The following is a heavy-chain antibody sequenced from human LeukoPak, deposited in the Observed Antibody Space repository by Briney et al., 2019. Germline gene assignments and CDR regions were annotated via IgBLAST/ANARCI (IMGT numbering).Heavy chain of an antibody. J-gene: IGHJ4*02. D-gene: IGHD1-1*01. Sequence: PGGSLRLSCEPSIFVFSEYYMHWVRLAPGKGLEWLAVITNDGSRQFYADSVKGRFTVSRDNSKSLLFLQMESLRHDDTGIYYCAKGHRTGFVDYWGQGALVTVSS. CDR2: ITNDGSRQ. CDR1: IFVFSEYY. CDR3: AKGHRTGFVDY. V-gene: IGHV3-30*18.